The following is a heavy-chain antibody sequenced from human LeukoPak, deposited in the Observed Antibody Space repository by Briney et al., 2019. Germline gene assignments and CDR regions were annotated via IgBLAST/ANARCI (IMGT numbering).Heavy chain of an antibody. V-gene: IGHV3-23*01. Sequence: GGTLRLSCSASGFTFTTYGMNWVRQAPGKGLEWVSGIGGSGTRTYYADSVKGRFTISRDNAKNSLYLQMNSLRAEDTAVYYCARDRDYGDYGWYFDLWGRGTLVTVSS. CDR2: IGGSGTRT. CDR3: ARDRDYGDYGWYFDL. D-gene: IGHD4-17*01. CDR1: GFTFTTYG. J-gene: IGHJ2*01.